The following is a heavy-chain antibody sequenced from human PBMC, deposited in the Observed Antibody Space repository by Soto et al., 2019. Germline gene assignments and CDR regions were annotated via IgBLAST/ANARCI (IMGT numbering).Heavy chain of an antibody. Sequence: EVQLLESGGGLVQPGGSLRLSCAASGFTFSSYGMTWVRQAPGKGLEWVSFSSDTGARTYYADSVKGRFTISRDNSNNTLYLQMTSLRDDDTAVYYCAKDRRAGGNYGFYSDFWGQGALVIGSS. CDR3: AKDRRAGGNYGFYSDF. J-gene: IGHJ4*02. CDR1: GFTFSSYG. V-gene: IGHV3-23*01. CDR2: SSDTGART. D-gene: IGHD1-7*01.